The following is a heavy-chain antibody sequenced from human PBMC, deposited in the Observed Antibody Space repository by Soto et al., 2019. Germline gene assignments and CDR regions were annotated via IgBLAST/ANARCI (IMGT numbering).Heavy chain of an antibody. V-gene: IGHV3-30-3*01. J-gene: IGHJ6*02. CDR1: GFTFSSYA. Sequence: QVQLVESGGGVVQPGRSLRLSCAASGFTFSSYAMHWVRQAPGTGLEWVAVISYDGSNKYYADSVKGRFTISRDNSKKSLYRQMNSLRAEDTAVYYCARTGPPGPTRLLESYYYYGMDVWGQGTTVTVSS. CDR3: ARTGPPGPTRLLESYYYYGMDV. D-gene: IGHD3-3*01. CDR2: ISYDGSNK.